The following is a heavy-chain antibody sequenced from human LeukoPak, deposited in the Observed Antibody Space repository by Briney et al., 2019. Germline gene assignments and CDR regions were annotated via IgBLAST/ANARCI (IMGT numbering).Heavy chain of an antibody. J-gene: IGHJ4*02. CDR1: GYTFTDYW. D-gene: IGHD3-10*01. CDR2: IYPGDSDT. V-gene: IGHV5-51*01. CDR3: ARSQLWFGEGYFDY. Sequence: GESLKISCKASGYTFTDYWIGWVRQMPGKDLEWVGIIYPGDSDTRYSPSIQGQVTMSVDKSISTAYLQWSSLKASDTAMYYCARSQLWFGEGYFDYWGQGTLVTVSS.